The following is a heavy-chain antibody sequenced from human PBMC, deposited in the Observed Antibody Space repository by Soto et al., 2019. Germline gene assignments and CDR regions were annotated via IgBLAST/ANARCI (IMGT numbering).Heavy chain of an antibody. D-gene: IGHD3-9*01. CDR1: GYTFSSYD. Sequence: ASVKVSCKASGYTFSSYDITWVRQAAGQGLEWMGWVNPNSGDTDYTQKFQGRVTMTRDTSTNTAYMKLSSLRTEDTAEYYCGRRGFLDWFFALWGQGTLVTVSS. V-gene: IGHV1-8*01. J-gene: IGHJ4*02. CDR2: VNPNSGDT. CDR3: GRRGFLDWFFAL.